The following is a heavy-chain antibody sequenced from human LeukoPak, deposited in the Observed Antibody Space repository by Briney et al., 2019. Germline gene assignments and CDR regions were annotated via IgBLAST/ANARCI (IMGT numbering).Heavy chain of an antibody. CDR1: GFTFSAFG. CDR2: ITNSGGST. D-gene: IGHD3-9*01. Sequence: GGSLSLSCAASGFTFSAFGMNWVRQAPGKGLEWVSTITNSGGSTYYVDSVKGRFTISRDNSKNTLYLQMNSLRAEDTAKYYCTKDYCGKFCSAVWGQGTTVTVSS. CDR3: TKDYCGKFCSAV. J-gene: IGHJ6*02. V-gene: IGHV3-23*01.